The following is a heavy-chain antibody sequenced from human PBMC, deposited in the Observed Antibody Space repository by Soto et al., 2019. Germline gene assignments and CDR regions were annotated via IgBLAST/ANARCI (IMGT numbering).Heavy chain of an antibody. CDR2: ITTSGGNT. CDR3: AGRYCTNGVCYTNYYYYIDV. Sequence: GGSLRLSCAASGFTFDDYAMHWVRQAPGKGLEWVSTITTSGGNTYYADSVQGRFTISRDNSKNTLYLQMNSLRAEDTAVYYCAGRYCTNGVCYTNYYYYIDVWGKGTTVTVSS. J-gene: IGHJ6*03. V-gene: IGHV3-23*01. D-gene: IGHD2-8*01. CDR1: GFTFDDYA.